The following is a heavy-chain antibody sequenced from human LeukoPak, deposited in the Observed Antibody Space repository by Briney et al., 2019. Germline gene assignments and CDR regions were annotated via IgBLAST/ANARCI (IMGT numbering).Heavy chain of an antibody. J-gene: IGHJ3*01. V-gene: IGHV3-21*01. Sequence: GGSLRVSCAASGFVFNPYTFHWVRQAPGKGMEWVSSIDGGTIKIRYADSVKGRFTISRDNAGNSLFLQMNTLRAGDTAVYYCARDNGPWQNDGFDLWGQGTMVTVSS. D-gene: IGHD2-8*01. CDR1: GFVFNPYT. CDR2: IDGGTIKI. CDR3: ARDNGPWQNDGFDL.